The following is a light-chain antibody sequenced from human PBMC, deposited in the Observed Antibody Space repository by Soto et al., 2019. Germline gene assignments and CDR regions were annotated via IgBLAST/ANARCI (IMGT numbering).Light chain of an antibody. CDR3: QQYGRSPWT. V-gene: IGKV3-20*01. CDR2: GAS. Sequence: EIVLTPSPGTLSLSPVERATLSCRASQSVSSSYLAWYQQKPGPAPRLLIYGASSRATGIPDRFSGSGSGTDFILTISGLEPEDFAVYYCQQYGRSPWTFGQGTKVDIK. CDR1: QSVSSSY. J-gene: IGKJ1*01.